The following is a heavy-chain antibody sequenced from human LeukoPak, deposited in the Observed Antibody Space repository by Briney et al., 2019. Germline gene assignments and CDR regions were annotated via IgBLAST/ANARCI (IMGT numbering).Heavy chain of an antibody. J-gene: IGHJ3*02. CDR3: ARDCRFCSMGRLARPGAFDI. V-gene: IGHV3-64*01. CDR1: GFTFSSYT. Sequence: PGGSLRLSCTASGFTFSSYTMHWVRQAPGKGLEHVSIISNNGGTTFYANSVQGRFSISRDNSKNTLYLQMNSLRAEDTAVYYCARDCRFCSMGRLARPGAFDIWGQGTMVTVSS. D-gene: IGHD6-6*01. CDR2: ISNNGGTT.